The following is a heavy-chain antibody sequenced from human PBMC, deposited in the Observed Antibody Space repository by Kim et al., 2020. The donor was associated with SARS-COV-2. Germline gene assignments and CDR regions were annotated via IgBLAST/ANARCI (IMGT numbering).Heavy chain of an antibody. V-gene: IGHV4-39*01. CDR1: GGSISSSSYY. D-gene: IGHD3-10*01. J-gene: IGHJ6*02. Sequence: SETLSLTCTVSGGSISSSSYYWGWIRQPPGKGLEWIGSIYYSGSTYYNPSLKSRVTISVDTSKNQFSLKLSSVTAADTAVYYCARRRVWFGPRGMDVWGQGTTVTVSS. CDR2: IYYSGST. CDR3: ARRRVWFGPRGMDV.